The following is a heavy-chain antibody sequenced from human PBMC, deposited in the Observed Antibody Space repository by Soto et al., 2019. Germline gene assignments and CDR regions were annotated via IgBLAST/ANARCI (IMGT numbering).Heavy chain of an antibody. CDR2: INSDGSST. D-gene: IGHD5-18*01. CDR3: ARTQYSYGWSDY. Sequence: HPGGSLRLSCAASGFTFSSYWMHWVRQAPGKGLVWVSRINSDGSSTSYADSVKGRFTISRDNAKNTLFLQMNSLRAEDTAVYYCARTQYSYGWSDYWGQGTQVTISS. J-gene: IGHJ4*02. V-gene: IGHV3-74*01. CDR1: GFTFSSYW.